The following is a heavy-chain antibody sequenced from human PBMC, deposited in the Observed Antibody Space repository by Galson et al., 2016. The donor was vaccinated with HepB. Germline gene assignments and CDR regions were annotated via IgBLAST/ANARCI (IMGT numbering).Heavy chain of an antibody. Sequence: SLRLSCATSGFTVSTNSMSWVRQAPGRGLEWVSLIHSGGTTYYADSVKGRFTISRDNSKNTLYLHMNSLRAEDTAVYYCARDAAYCGSTTCHSGWFDPWGQGTLVTVSS. D-gene: IGHD2-21*01. CDR1: GFTVSTNS. CDR3: ARDAAYCGSTTCHSGWFDP. CDR2: IHSGGTT. V-gene: IGHV3-53*01. J-gene: IGHJ5*02.